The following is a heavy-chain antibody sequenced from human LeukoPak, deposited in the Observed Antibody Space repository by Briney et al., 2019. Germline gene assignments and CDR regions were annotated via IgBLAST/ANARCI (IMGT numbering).Heavy chain of an antibody. J-gene: IGHJ4*02. CDR3: ARTQWLGSIDY. CDR2: IYYSGST. V-gene: IGHV4-59*05. D-gene: IGHD6-19*01. Sequence: PSETLSLTCTVSGDSIDSYYWSWIRQPPGKGLEWIGSIYYSGSTYYNPSLKSRVTISVDTSKNQFSLKLSSVTAADTAVYYCARTQWLGSIDYWGQGTLVTVSS. CDR1: GDSIDSYY.